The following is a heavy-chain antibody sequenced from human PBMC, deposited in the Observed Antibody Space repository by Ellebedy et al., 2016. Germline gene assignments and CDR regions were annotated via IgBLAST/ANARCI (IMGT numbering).Heavy chain of an antibody. CDR1: GFTFSSYA. D-gene: IGHD1-26*01. Sequence: GESLKISCAASGFTFSSYAMHWVRQAPGKGLEWVAVISYDGSNKYYADSVKGRFTISRDNSKNTLYLQMNSLKIEDTAVYYCTNEYSGSHNYWGQGTLVTVSS. V-gene: IGHV3-30-3*02. CDR2: ISYDGSNK. J-gene: IGHJ4*02. CDR3: TNEYSGSHNY.